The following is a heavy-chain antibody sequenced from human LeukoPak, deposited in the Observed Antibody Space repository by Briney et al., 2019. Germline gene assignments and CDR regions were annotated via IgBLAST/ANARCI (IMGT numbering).Heavy chain of an antibody. Sequence: GGSLRLSCAASGFTFSNYALHWVRQAPGKGLEYVSAISTNGGHTYYADSVQGRFTISRDDSKNTLYLQMSSLRAEDTALYYCVKDLLGYCSSTSCYATGPFDYWGQGTLVTVSS. CDR2: ISTNGGHT. CDR3: VKDLLGYCSSTSCYATGPFDY. D-gene: IGHD2-2*01. V-gene: IGHV3-64D*09. J-gene: IGHJ4*02. CDR1: GFTFSNYA.